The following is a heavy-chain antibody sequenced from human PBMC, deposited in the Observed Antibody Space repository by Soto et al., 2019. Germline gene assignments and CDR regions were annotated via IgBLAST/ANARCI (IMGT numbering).Heavy chain of an antibody. CDR2: ISSSSTYI. Sequence: GGSLRLSCAASGFTFSSYGMHWVRQAPGKGLEWVSSISSSSTYIYYADSVRGRFTISRDNTRSSLYLQMNSLRAEDTAIYYCTRDLPGRLYSSSHWYFEYSGQGILVTVSS. D-gene: IGHD6-13*01. CDR1: GFTFSSYG. V-gene: IGHV3-21*01. CDR3: TRDLPGRLYSSSHWYFEY. J-gene: IGHJ4*02.